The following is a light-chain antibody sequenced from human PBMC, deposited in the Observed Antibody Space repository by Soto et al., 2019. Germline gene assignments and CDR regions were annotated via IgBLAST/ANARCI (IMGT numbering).Light chain of an antibody. CDR3: SSYSISTAYL. CDR2: EVS. CDR1: SIDVGGYDY. Sequence: SVLTQPASVSGSPGQSVTISCTLTSIDVGGYDYVSWYQLHPGKAPKLMVFEVSNRPSGVSYRFSGSKSGNTAPLTISGLQAEDEADYFCSSYSISTAYLFGTGTKVTVL. J-gene: IGLJ1*01. V-gene: IGLV2-14*01.